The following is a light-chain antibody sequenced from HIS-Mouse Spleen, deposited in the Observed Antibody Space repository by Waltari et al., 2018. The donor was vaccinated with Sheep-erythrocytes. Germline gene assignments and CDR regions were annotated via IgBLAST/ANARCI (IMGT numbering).Light chain of an antibody. V-gene: IGLV2-11*01. CDR3: SSYAGSNNWV. J-gene: IGLJ3*02. CDR1: SSDVGGYNY. Sequence: QSALTQPRSVSGSPGQSVTISCTGTSSDVGGYNYVSWYQQYPGKAPKLMIYDVSKRPSGVPDRCSGSKSGNTASLTVSGLQAEDEADYYCSSYAGSNNWVFGGGTKLTVL. CDR2: DVS.